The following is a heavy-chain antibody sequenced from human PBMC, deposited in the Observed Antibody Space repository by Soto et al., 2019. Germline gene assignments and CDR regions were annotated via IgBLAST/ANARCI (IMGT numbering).Heavy chain of an antibody. D-gene: IGHD3-10*01. CDR2: IYYSGST. J-gene: IGHJ4*02. CDR3: AGEYYYGSGSYYNY. V-gene: IGHV4-59*01. Sequence: SETLSLTCTVSGGSISSYYWSWIRQPPGKGLEWIGYIYYSGSTNYNPSLKSRVTISVDTSKDQFSLKLSSVTAADTAVYYCAGEYYYGSGSYYNYWGQGTLVTVSS. CDR1: GGSISSYY.